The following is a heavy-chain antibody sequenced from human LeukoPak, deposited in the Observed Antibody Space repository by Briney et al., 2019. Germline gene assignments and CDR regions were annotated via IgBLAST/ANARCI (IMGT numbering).Heavy chain of an antibody. D-gene: IGHD5-24*01. J-gene: IGHJ4*02. CDR3: AREGRDTTIDY. Sequence: GGSLRLSCATSGFTFSSYWMHWVRQAPGKGLVWVTRINRDGDCTTSADSVKGRFTISRDNAENTLSLQMNSLRAEDTAVYYCAREGRDTTIDYWGQGTLVTVSS. V-gene: IGHV3-74*01. CDR2: INRDGDCT. CDR1: GFTFSSYW.